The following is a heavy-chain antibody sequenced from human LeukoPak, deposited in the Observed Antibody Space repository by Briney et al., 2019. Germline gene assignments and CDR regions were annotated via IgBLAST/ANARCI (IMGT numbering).Heavy chain of an antibody. CDR1: GDSVSSNSAA. D-gene: IGHD2-15*01. Sequence: SQTPSLTCAISGDSVSSNSAAWNWIRQSPPRGLEWLGRTYYRSKWYNDYAVSVKSRITIKPDTSKNQFSLQLNSVTPEDTAIYYCARIVGGSPDYWGLGTLVTVSS. CDR3: ARIVGGSPDY. J-gene: IGHJ4*02. V-gene: IGHV6-1*01. CDR2: TYYRSKWYN.